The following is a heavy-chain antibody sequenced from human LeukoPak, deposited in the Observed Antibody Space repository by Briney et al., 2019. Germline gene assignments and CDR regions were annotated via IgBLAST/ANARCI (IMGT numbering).Heavy chain of an antibody. CDR3: ARALRGIAAAASRFYYYYMDV. D-gene: IGHD6-13*01. V-gene: IGHV1-8*01. CDR1: GYTFTSYD. CDR2: MNPNSGNT. J-gene: IGHJ6*03. Sequence: ASVKVSFKASGYTFTSYDINWVRQATGQGLEWVGWMNPNSGNTGYAQKFQGRVTMTRNTSISTAYMELSSLRSEDTAVYYCARALRGIAAAASRFYYYYMDVWGKGTTVTVSS.